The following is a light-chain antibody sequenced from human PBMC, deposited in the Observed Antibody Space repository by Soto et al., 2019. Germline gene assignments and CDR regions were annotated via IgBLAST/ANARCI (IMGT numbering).Light chain of an antibody. CDR3: GSYAGNNNYV. CDR2: EVT. V-gene: IGLV2-8*01. J-gene: IGLJ1*01. CDR1: CSDVGDCNY. Sequence: SAPSLPASASGSPGQACTISCIGICSDVGDCNYVSWYQQHPGKAPKVLIYEVTKRPSGVPDRFPGSQYGNTASLTVSGLQAEAEADYYCGSYAGNNNYVFGSGTKVTV.